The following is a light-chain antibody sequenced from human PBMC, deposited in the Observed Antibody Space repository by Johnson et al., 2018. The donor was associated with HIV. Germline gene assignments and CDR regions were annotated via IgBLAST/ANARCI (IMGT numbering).Light chain of an antibody. J-gene: IGLJ1*01. V-gene: IGLV1-51*01. CDR3: GIWDSGLSAYV. CDR2: DID. CDR1: SSNIGYNY. Sequence: QPVLTQPPSVSAAPGQKVTISCSGSSSNIGYNYVSWYQQVPGTAPKLLIYDIDKRPSGIPDRFSGSQSGTSATLDISGLQTGDEADYDCGIWDSGLSAYVFGTWTKVTSL.